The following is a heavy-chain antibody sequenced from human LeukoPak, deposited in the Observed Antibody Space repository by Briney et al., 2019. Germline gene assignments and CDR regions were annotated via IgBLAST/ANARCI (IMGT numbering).Heavy chain of an antibody. J-gene: IGHJ4*02. Sequence: GGSLRLSCAASGSTFSNYAMHWVRQAPGKGLEYVSGISTNGGRTYYADALKGKFSISRDNSKNTLYLQMSSLRVEDTAVYYCVRDSGNYHDLDYWGQGTLVTVSS. D-gene: IGHD1-26*01. V-gene: IGHV3-64D*09. CDR1: GSTFSNYA. CDR3: VRDSGNYHDLDY. CDR2: ISTNGGRT.